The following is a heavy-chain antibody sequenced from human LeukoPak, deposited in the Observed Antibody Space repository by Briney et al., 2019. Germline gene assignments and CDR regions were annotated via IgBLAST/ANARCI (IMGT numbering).Heavy chain of an antibody. J-gene: IGHJ4*02. CDR3: TRTWPGNTCFNF. D-gene: IGHD1-7*01. Sequence: RIKSISYGGTIDYAAPVKGRFTISRDDSKNTLYLQMDSLGTEDTAVYYCTRTWPGNTCFNFWGQGTLVTVSS. V-gene: IGHV3-15*01. CDR2: IKSISYGGTI.